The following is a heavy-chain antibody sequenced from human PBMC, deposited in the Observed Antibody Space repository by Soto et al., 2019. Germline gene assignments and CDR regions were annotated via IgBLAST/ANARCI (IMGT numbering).Heavy chain of an antibody. V-gene: IGHV1-3*01. CDR3: ARVVTMFGVVPPRAFEI. CDR2: TNAGNGNT. J-gene: IGHJ3*02. D-gene: IGHD3-3*01. CDR1: GYTFTSYA. Sequence: ASVKVSCKASGYTFTSYAMHWVRQAPGQRLEWMGWTNAGNGNTKYSQKFQGRVTITRDTSASTAYMELSSLRSEDTAVYYCARVVTMFGVVPPRAFEIWGQRTIV.